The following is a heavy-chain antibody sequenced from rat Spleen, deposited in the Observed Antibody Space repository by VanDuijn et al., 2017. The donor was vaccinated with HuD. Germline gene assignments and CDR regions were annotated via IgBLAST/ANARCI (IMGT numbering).Heavy chain of an antibody. CDR1: GFTFSDYG. CDR3: ARSYNSGYDFDY. Sequence: EVQLVESGGGLVQPGRSLKLSCAASGFTFSDYGMAWVRQAPTKGLEWIASISTGGGNTYYRDSVKGRFTISRDNAKSTLYLQMDNLRSEDTATYYCARSYNSGYDFDYWGQGVMVTVSS. J-gene: IGHJ2*01. V-gene: IGHV5S13*01. CDR2: ISTGGGNT. D-gene: IGHD4-3*01.